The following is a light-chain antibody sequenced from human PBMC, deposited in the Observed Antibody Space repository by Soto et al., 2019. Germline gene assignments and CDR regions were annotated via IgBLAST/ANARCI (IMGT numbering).Light chain of an antibody. CDR1: QSVSISF. CDR2: GTS. V-gene: IGKV3-20*01. J-gene: IGKJ1*01. Sequence: EIVLTQSPGALVSSPGDRATLSCRASQSVSISFLAWYQHKAGQAPRLLIFGTSTRAPGTPDRFTGSGSGTDFTLTITRLEPEDFAVYYCHQYADSPQTFGQGTKIEL. CDR3: HQYADSPQT.